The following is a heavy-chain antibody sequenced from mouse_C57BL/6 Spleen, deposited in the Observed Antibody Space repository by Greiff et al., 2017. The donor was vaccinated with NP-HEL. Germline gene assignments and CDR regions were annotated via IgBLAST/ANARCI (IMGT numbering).Heavy chain of an antibody. D-gene: IGHD2-5*01. J-gene: IGHJ4*01. CDR2: IDPETGGT. V-gene: IGHV1-15*01. Sequence: VQLQQSGAELVRPGASVTLSCKASGYTFTDYEMHWVKQTPVHGLEWIGAIDPETGGTAYNQKFKGKAILTADKSSSTAYMELRSLTSEDSAVYYCTPAYYSNYVRGYYAMDYWGQGTSVTVSS. CDR3: TPAYYSNYVRGYYAMDY. CDR1: GYTFTDYE.